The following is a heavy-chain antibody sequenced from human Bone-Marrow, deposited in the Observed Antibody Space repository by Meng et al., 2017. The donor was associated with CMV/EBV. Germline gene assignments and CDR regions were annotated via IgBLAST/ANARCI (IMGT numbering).Heavy chain of an antibody. Sequence: ASAKVSCKASGYTFTSYGISWVRQAPGQGLEWMGWISAYNGNTNYAQKLQGRVTMTTDTSTSTAYMELRSLRSDDTAVYYCARGLPPESGSYFMDFDYWGQGTLVTVSS. J-gene: IGHJ4*02. D-gene: IGHD1-26*01. CDR3: ARGLPPESGSYFMDFDY. CDR2: ISAYNGNT. V-gene: IGHV1-18*01. CDR1: GYTFTSYG.